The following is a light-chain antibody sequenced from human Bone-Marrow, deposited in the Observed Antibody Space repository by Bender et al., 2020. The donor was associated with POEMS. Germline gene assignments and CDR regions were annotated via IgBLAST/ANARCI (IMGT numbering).Light chain of an antibody. CDR1: SSNIGAHA. V-gene: IGLV1-44*01. Sequence: QSVLTQPPSASGTPGQRVTISCSGGSSNIGAHAVNWYQHLPGPAPKLFIYSSHRRPSEVPDRFSGSRSGTSACLAVGGLQSEDEADYYCAVWDNSLNGWVFGGGTKLTVL. CDR3: AVWDNSLNGWV. CDR2: SSH. J-gene: IGLJ3*02.